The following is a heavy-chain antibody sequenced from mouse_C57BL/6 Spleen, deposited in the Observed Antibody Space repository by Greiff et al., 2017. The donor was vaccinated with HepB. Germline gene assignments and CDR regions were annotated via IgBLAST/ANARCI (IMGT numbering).Heavy chain of an antibody. J-gene: IGHJ1*03. CDR2: ISDGGSYT. V-gene: IGHV5-4*01. CDR1: GFTFSSYA. CDR3: ARDGVPWGYFDV. Sequence: EVMLVESGGGLVKPGGSLKLSCAASGFTFSSYAMSWVRQTPEKRLEWVATISDGGSYTYYPDNVKGRFTISRDNAKNNLYLQMSHLKSEDTAMYYCARDGVPWGYFDVWGTGTTVTVSS.